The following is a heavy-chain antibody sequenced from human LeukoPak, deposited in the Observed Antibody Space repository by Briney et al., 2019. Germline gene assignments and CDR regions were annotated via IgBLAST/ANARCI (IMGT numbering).Heavy chain of an antibody. CDR1: GGSISSSSYY. J-gene: IGHJ4*02. V-gene: IGHV4-39*01. CDR2: IYYSGST. CDR3: ARQVWDYYGSGTYYPFDY. Sequence: SETLSLTCTVSGGSISSSSYYWGGIRQPPGKGLEWIGNIYYSGSTYYIPSLKSRVTISVDTSKNQFSLKLSSVTAADTAVYYCARQVWDYYGSGTYYPFDYWGQGTLVTVSS. D-gene: IGHD3-10*01.